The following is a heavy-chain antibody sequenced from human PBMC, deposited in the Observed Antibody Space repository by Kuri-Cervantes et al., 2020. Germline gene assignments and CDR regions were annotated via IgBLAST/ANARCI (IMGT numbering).Heavy chain of an antibody. J-gene: IGHJ6*02. CDR1: GYTFTSYA. CDR3: AGGSYYYYYYYGMDV. Sequence: ASGKVSCKASGYTFTSYAMNWVRQAPGQGLEWMGWINTNTGNPTYAQGFTGRFVFSLDTSVSTAYLQISSLKAEDTAVYYCAGGSYYYYYYYGMDVGGQGTTVTVSS. CDR2: INTNTGNP. D-gene: IGHD1-26*01. V-gene: IGHV7-4-1*02.